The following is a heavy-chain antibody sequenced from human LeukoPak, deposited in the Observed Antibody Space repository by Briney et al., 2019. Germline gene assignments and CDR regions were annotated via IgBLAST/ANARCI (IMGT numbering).Heavy chain of an antibody. CDR2: IHYRGST. J-gene: IGHJ4*02. D-gene: IGHD2-2*01. CDR1: GGSFSGHY. V-gene: IGHV4-34*01. CDR3: ARHGGYDFDS. Sequence: SETLTLTCAVSGGSFSGHYWSWIRQPPGKGLEWIGQIHYRGSTSYNPSLRSRVTISLDMSKSQLSLKLSSVTAADTAVYYCARHGGYDFDSWGQGTLVAVSS.